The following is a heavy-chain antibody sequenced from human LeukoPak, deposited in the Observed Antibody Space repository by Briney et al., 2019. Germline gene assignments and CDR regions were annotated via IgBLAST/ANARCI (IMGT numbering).Heavy chain of an antibody. CDR2: IYTSGST. CDR1: GGSISSYY. V-gene: IGHV4-4*07. CDR3: ARDEASRDGYKPFDY. J-gene: IGHJ4*02. D-gene: IGHD5-24*01. Sequence: SETLSLTCTVSGGSISSYYWSWIRQPAGKGLEWIGRIYTSGSTNYNPSLKSRVTMSVDTSKNQFSLKLSSVTAADTAVYYCARDEASRDGYKPFDYWGQGTLVTVSS.